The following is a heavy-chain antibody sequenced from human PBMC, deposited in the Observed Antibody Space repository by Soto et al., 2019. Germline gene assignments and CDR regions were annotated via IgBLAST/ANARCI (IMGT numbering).Heavy chain of an antibody. Sequence: GGSLRLSCAASGFTFRSYWMQWVRQAPGKGLVWVSWINSDGSSTSYADSVKGRFTISRDNAKNTLYLQMNSLRAEDTAVYYCAKDPMVRDCSGGTCYFGYWGQGT. V-gene: IGHV3-74*01. CDR2: INSDGSST. CDR1: GFTFRSYW. CDR3: AKDPMVRDCSGGTCYFGY. J-gene: IGHJ4*02. D-gene: IGHD2-15*01.